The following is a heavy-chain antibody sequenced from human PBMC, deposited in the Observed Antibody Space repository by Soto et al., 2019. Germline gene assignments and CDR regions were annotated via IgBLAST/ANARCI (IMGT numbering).Heavy chain of an antibody. J-gene: IGHJ5*02. V-gene: IGHV4-59*01. CDR1: GGSISSYY. D-gene: IGHD1-1*01. Sequence: SETLSLTCTVSGGSISSYYWSWIRQPPGKGLEWIGYIYYSGSTNYNPSLKSRVTISVDTSKNQFSLKLSSVTAADTAVYYCARMRNDVDWFYPWGQGTLVTVSS. CDR3: ARMRNDVDWFYP. CDR2: IYYSGST.